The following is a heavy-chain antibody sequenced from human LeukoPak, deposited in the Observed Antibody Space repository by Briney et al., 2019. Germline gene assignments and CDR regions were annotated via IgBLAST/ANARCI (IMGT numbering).Heavy chain of an antibody. J-gene: IGHJ4*02. D-gene: IGHD3-16*01. CDR1: GFSFRSYV. CDR3: VKVTYDYVWGSYES. CDR2: LSGSGEST. Sequence: GGSLRLSCVGSGFSFRSYVMSWVRQAQEKGPEWVSALSGSGESTYYADSVKGRFTISRDNSKNTMYLQMNGLRVEDTAVYYCVKVTYDYVWGSYESWGQGTLVTVSS. V-gene: IGHV3-23*01.